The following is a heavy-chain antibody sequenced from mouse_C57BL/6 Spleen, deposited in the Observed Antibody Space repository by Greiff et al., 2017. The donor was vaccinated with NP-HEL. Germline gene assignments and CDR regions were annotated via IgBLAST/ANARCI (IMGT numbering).Heavy chain of an antibody. J-gene: IGHJ3*01. CDR3: ARTGREGFAY. V-gene: IGHV1-80*01. CDR1: GYAFSSYW. Sequence: LQESGAELVKPGASVKISCKASGYAFSSYWMNWVKQRPGKGLEWIGQIYPGDGDTNYNGKFKGKATLTADKSSSTAYMQLSSLTSEDSAVYFCARTGREGFAYWGQGTLVTVSA. D-gene: IGHD4-1*01. CDR2: IYPGDGDT.